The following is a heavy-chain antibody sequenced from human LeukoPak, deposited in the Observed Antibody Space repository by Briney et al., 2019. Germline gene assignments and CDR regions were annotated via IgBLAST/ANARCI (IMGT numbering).Heavy chain of an antibody. CDR3: ARDRESYYDILTGQIGTAYFDY. V-gene: IGHV3-64*01. CDR1: GFTFSSYA. J-gene: IGHJ4*02. CDR2: ISSNGGST. Sequence: SGGSLRLSCAASGFTFSSYAMHCVRQAPGKGLEYVSAISSNGGSTYYANSVKGRFTISRDNSKNTLYLQMGSLRAEDMAVYYCARDRESYYDILTGQIGTAYFDYWGQGTLVTVSS. D-gene: IGHD3-9*01.